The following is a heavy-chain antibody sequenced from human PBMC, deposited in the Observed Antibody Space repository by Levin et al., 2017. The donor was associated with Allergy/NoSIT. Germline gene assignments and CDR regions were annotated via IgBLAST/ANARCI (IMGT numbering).Heavy chain of an antibody. V-gene: IGHV3-33*01. CDR1: GFTFSSYG. D-gene: IGHD2-2*01. J-gene: IGHJ4*02. CDR3: ARDRTPAAMPHPPDY. Sequence: GGSLRLSCAASGFTFSSYGMHWVRQAPGKGLEWVAVIWYDGSNKYYADSVKGRFTISRDNSKNTLYLQMNSLRAEDTAVYYCARDRTPAAMPHPPDYWGQGTLVTVSS. CDR2: IWYDGSNK.